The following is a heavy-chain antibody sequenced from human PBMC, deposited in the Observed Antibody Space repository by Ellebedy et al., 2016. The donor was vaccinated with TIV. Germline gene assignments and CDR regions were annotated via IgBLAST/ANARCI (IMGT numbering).Heavy chain of an antibody. Sequence: GESLKISXAASGFTFSSYSMNWVRQATGKGLEWVSAIGTAGDTYYPGSVKGRFTISRENAKNSLYLQMNSLKTEDTAVYYCTNRLYYGSGKFLDYWGQGTLVTVSS. CDR1: GFTFSSYS. D-gene: IGHD3-10*01. CDR2: IGTAGDT. CDR3: TNRLYYGSGKFLDY. J-gene: IGHJ4*02. V-gene: IGHV3-13*01.